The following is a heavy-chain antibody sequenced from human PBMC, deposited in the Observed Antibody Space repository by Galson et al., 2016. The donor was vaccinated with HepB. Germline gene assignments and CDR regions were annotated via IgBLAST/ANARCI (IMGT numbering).Heavy chain of an antibody. J-gene: IGHJ6*02. V-gene: IGHV4-59*01. D-gene: IGHD6-19*01. CDR3: ARDDSGGWYGFHYGMDV. Sequence: LTCTVSGASISGYYLSWIWQPPGKGLEWIGEIYYSGRTNYNPSLKSRVTISVDTSKNQFSLKLTSVAAADTAVYYCARDDSGGWYGFHYGMDVWGQGTTVTVSS. CDR1: GASISGYY. CDR2: IYYSGRT.